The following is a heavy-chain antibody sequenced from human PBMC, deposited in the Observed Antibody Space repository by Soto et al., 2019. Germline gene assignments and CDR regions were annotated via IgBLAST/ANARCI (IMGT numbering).Heavy chain of an antibody. V-gene: IGHV3-74*01. D-gene: IGHD3-3*01. CDR1: GFTFSSYW. CDR3: ARGRVTGYDFLSGYPKREDSFDI. Sequence: GGSLRLSCAASGFTFSSYWMHWVRQAPGKGLVWVSRINSDGSSTSYADSVKGRFTISRDNAKNTLYLQMNSLRAEDTAVYYCARGRVTGYDFLSGYPKREDSFDIWGQGTMGT. CDR2: INSDGSST. J-gene: IGHJ3*02.